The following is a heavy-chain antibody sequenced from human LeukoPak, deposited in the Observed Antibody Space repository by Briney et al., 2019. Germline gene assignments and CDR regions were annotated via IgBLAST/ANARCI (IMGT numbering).Heavy chain of an antibody. Sequence: SETLSLTCTVSGGSISSGDYYWSWIRQPPGKGLEWIGYIYYSGSTYYNPSLKSRVTISVDTSKNQFSLKLSSVTAADTAVYYCAREPQSGWFDPWGQGTLVTVSS. CDR1: GGSISSGDYY. V-gene: IGHV4-30-4*02. CDR3: AREPQSGWFDP. J-gene: IGHJ5*02. CDR2: IYYSGST.